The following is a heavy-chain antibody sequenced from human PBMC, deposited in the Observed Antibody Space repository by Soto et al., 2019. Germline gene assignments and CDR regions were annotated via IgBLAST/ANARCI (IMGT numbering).Heavy chain of an antibody. D-gene: IGHD1-7*01. CDR1: GFTFSNAW. CDR2: IKSKTDGGTT. CDR3: TTGYAEVDWNYVVGFDY. V-gene: IGHV3-15*01. Sequence: GESLKISCAASGFTFSNAWMSWVRQAPGKGLEWVGRIKSKTDGGTTDYAAPVKGRFTISRDDSKNTLYLQMNSLKTEDTAVYYCTTGYAEVDWNYVVGFDYWGQGTLVTVSS. J-gene: IGHJ4*02.